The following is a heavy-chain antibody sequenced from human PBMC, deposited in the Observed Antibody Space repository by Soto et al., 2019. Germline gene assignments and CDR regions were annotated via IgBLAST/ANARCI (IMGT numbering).Heavy chain of an antibody. J-gene: IGHJ3*02. CDR1: GFTFSSYG. Sequence: QVQLVESGGGVVQPGRSLRLSCAASGFTFSSYGMHWVRQAPGKGLEWVAVIWYDGSNKYYADSVKGRFTISRDNSKNTMYLQMNSLRAEDTAVYYCARDQSGYSSGWDHDAFDIWGQGTMVTVSS. CDR2: IWYDGSNK. V-gene: IGHV3-33*01. D-gene: IGHD6-19*01. CDR3: ARDQSGYSSGWDHDAFDI.